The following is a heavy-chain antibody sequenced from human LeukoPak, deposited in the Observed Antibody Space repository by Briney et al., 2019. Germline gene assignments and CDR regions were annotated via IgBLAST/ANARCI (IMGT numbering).Heavy chain of an antibody. CDR1: GGSISSSSNY. CDR2: IYYSGST. D-gene: IGHD1-26*01. J-gene: IGHJ4*02. V-gene: IGHV4-39*07. Sequence: SETLSLTCTVSGGSISSSSNYWGWIRQPPGKGLEWIGSIYYSGSTYYNPSLKSRVTISVDTSKNQFSLKLSSVTAADTAVYYCARGISWELPAPSGLVYYFDYWGQGTLVTVSS. CDR3: ARGISWELPAPSGLVYYFDY.